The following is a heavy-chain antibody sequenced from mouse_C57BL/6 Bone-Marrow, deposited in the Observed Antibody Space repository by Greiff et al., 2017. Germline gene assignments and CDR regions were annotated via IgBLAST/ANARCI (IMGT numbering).Heavy chain of an antibody. V-gene: IGHV2-2*01. Sequence: VQLQQSGPGLVQPSQSLSITCTVSGFSLTSYGVHWVRQSPGKGLEWLGGIWSGGSTDYTAAFISRLSISKDNSKSQVFFKMNSLQADDTAIYYCASSMITTAGDYFDYWGQGTTLTVSS. J-gene: IGHJ2*01. CDR3: ASSMITTAGDYFDY. CDR2: IWSGGST. CDR1: GFSLTSYG. D-gene: IGHD2-4*01.